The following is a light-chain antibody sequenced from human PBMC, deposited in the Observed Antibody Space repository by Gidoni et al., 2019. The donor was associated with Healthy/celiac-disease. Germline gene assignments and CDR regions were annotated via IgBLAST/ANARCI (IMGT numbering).Light chain of an antibody. V-gene: IGKV1-39*01. J-gene: IGKJ4*01. CDR3: QQSYSTPLT. Sequence: IQMTQSPSSLSASVGDRVTITCRASQSISSYLNWYQQKPGKAPKLLIYAASSLQSWVPSRFSGSGSGTDFTLTISSLQPEDFATYYWQQSYSTPLTFXGXTKVEIK. CDR1: QSISSY. CDR2: AAS.